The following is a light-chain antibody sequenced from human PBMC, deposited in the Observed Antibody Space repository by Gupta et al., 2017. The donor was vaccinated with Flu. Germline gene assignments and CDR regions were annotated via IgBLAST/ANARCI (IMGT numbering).Light chain of an antibody. V-gene: IGKV6-21*01. J-gene: IGKJ1*01. CDR1: QSIGTS. CDR3: QQRSTLPWT. CDR2: YAS. Sequence: EIVLTQSPDFQSVTPKEKVTITCRASQSIGTSLHWYQQKPDQSPKLLIKYASQSFSGVPSRFSGSGSGTDFTLTINGLEAEDTATYYCQQRSTLPWTFGQGTKVEIK.